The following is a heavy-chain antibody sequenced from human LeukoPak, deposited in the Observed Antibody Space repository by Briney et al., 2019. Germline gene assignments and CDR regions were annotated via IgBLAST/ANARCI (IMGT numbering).Heavy chain of an antibody. V-gene: IGHV3-23*01. CDR1: GGSSSSDA. J-gene: IGHJ4*02. CDR3: AKQKSGSCPVDYFDY. D-gene: IGHD1-26*01. Sequence: AGSLRLSCVASGGSSSSDAMCWVCERPRQGLGWVSAMCGSGGSTYYADSVKGWFTISRDNSKNTLYLQMNSLRAEDTAVYYCAKQKSGSCPVDYFDYWGQGTLVTVSS. CDR2: MCGSGGST.